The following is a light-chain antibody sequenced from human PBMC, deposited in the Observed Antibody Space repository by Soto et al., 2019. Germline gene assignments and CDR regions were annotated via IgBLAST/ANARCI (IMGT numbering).Light chain of an antibody. V-gene: IGLV1-47*02. CDR2: SND. CDR3: AAWDDNLRGVI. Sequence: QAVVTQPPSASGTPGQRVTILCSGSRSNIGNNFVYWYQHLPGTAPKLLIFSNDQRPSGVPDRFSGSRSGTSASLAISGLRSEDEADYYCAAWDDNLRGVIFGGGTKVTVL. J-gene: IGLJ2*01. CDR1: RSNIGNNF.